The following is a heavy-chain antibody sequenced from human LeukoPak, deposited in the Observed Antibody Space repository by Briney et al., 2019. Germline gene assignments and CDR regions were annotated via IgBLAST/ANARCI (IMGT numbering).Heavy chain of an antibody. CDR2: IYYTGST. Sequence: PSETLSLTCTVSGASINSSYWSWIRQPPGKGLECIGHIYYTGSTYYKPSLESRVTISVDTAKNQISLKLSSVTAADTAVYYCARYEEFSTGYSASSPRHYFDHWGQGTLVTVSS. CDR3: ARYEEFSTGYSASSPRHYFDH. CDR1: GASINSSY. J-gene: IGHJ4*02. D-gene: IGHD3/OR15-3a*01. V-gene: IGHV4-59*01.